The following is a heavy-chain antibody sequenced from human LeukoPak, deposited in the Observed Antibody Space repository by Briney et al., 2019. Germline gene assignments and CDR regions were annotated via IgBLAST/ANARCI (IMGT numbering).Heavy chain of an antibody. D-gene: IGHD2-15*01. V-gene: IGHV4-61*02. Sequence: SETLSLTCTVSGGSLSSGSYYWSWIRQPAGKGLEWIGRIYTSESTNYNPSLKSRVTISVDTSKNQFSLKLSSVTAADTAVYYCARDIKIFRYWGQGTLVTVSS. CDR2: IYTSEST. CDR3: ARDIKIFRY. CDR1: GGSLSSGSYY. J-gene: IGHJ4*02.